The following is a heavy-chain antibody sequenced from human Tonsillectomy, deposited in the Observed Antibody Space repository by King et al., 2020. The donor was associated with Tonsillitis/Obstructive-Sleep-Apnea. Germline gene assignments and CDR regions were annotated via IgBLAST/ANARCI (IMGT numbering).Heavy chain of an antibody. CDR1: GFTVSSNY. CDR3: ARGGDAYNSGFDY. Sequence: VQLVESGGGLIQPGGSLRLSCAASGFTVSSNYMSGVRQVPGKGLEGVSIIYSGGITYYADSVKGRFTISRDNSKNTLYLQMNSLRAGDTAVYYCARGGDAYNSGFDYWGQGTLVTVSS. CDR2: IYSGGIT. D-gene: IGHD5-24*01. V-gene: IGHV3-53*01. J-gene: IGHJ4*02.